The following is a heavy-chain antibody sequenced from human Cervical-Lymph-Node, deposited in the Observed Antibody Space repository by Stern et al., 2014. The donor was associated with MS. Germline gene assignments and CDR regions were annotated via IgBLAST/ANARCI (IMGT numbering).Heavy chain of an antibody. J-gene: IGHJ4*02. CDR2: VDHSGSA. V-gene: IGHV4-4*02. CDR1: GGSISSDNW. Sequence: QVQLQESGPGLVKPSGTLSLTCAVSGGSISSDNWWSWVRQPPGKGVGWIVEVDHSGSANYNPSLKSRVTMSVDKSKNQFSLRLTSVTAADTAVYYCARDFEFQLQCDWGQGALVTVSS. CDR3: ARDFEFQLQCD. D-gene: IGHD2-2*01.